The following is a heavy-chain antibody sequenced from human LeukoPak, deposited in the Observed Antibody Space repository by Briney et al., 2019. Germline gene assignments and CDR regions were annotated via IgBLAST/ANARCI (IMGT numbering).Heavy chain of an antibody. CDR1: GFTFSSYG. CDR2: ISYDGGNK. V-gene: IGHV3-30*18. D-gene: IGHD6-19*01. J-gene: IGHJ4*02. CDR3: AKFRLGYYFDY. Sequence: PGGSLRLSCAASGFTFSSYGMHWVRQAPGKGLEWVAVISYDGGNKYYADSVKGRFTISRDNSKNTLYLQMNSLRAEDTAVYYCAKFRLGYYFDYWGQGTLVTVSS.